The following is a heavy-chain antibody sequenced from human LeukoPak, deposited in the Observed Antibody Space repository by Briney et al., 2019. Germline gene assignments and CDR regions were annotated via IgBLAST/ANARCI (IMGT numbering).Heavy chain of an antibody. CDR2: IYSGGST. Sequence: GGSLRLSCAASGFTVSSNYMSWVRQAPGKGLEWVSVIYSGGSTYYADSVKGRFTISRGNSKNTLYLQMSSLRAEDTAVYYCARTYDSSGYYDYWGQGALVTVSS. CDR1: GFTVSSNY. D-gene: IGHD3-22*01. CDR3: ARTYDSSGYYDY. J-gene: IGHJ4*02. V-gene: IGHV3-53*01.